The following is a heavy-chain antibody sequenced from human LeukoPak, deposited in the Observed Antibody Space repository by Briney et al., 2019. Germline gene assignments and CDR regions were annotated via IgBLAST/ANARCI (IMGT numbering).Heavy chain of an antibody. Sequence: ASVKVSCKASGYTFTSYYTSWVRQAPGQGLEWMGTINPTGGTTRNAQNFQGRVTMTRDTSTSTVYMELSSLSSEDTAMYYCARLDSSWYYYWGQGTLVTVSS. J-gene: IGHJ4*02. CDR3: ARLDSSWYYY. CDR2: INPTGGTT. D-gene: IGHD6-13*01. CDR1: GYTFTSYY. V-gene: IGHV1-46*01.